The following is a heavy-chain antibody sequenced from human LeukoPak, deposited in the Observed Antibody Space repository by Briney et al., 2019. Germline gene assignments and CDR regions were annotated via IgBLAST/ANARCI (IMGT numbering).Heavy chain of an antibody. CDR2: IYYSGST. CDR3: ARVNSERTAFFDY. CDR1: GGSISSYY. V-gene: IGHV4-59*01. Sequence: PSETMSLTCTVSGGSISSYYWSWIRQPPGKGLAWIGYIYYSGSTNYNPSLKSRVTISVDTSKNQFSLKLNSVTAADTAVYYCARVNSERTAFFDYWGQGTLVTVSS. D-gene: IGHD4-23*01. J-gene: IGHJ4*02.